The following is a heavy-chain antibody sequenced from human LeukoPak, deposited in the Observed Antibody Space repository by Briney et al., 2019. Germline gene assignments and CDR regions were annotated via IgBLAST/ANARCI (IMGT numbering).Heavy chain of an antibody. CDR2: ISYDGSNK. Sequence: AGGSLRLSCAASGSTFSSYGMHWVRQAPGKGLEWVAVISYDGSNKYYADSVKGRFTISRDNSKNTLYLQMNSLRAEDTAVYYCARSGSYYSFDYWGQGTLVTVSS. CDR1: GSTFSSYG. V-gene: IGHV3-30*03. J-gene: IGHJ4*02. D-gene: IGHD1-26*01. CDR3: ARSGSYYSFDY.